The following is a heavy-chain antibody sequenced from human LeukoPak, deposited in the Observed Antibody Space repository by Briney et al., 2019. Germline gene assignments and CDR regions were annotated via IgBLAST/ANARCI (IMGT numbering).Heavy chain of an antibody. Sequence: PGGSLRLSCATSGFTFSRYAMSWVRQAPGKGLEWVSGLHADSGMTYYADSVKGRFTISSDNSKNTLYFQMNNLRAEDTALYYCVKDFLHGPHIEPVGSVGPFDYWGQGTLVTVSS. CDR2: LHADSGMT. V-gene: IGHV3-23*01. CDR3: VKDFLHGPHIEPVGSVGPFDY. CDR1: GFTFSRYA. D-gene: IGHD2-2*01. J-gene: IGHJ4*02.